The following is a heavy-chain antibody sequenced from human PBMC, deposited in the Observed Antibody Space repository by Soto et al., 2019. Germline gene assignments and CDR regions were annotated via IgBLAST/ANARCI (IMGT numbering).Heavy chain of an antibody. CDR3: LNGNYYV. V-gene: IGHV3-48*01. CDR1: EFSFSTPY. CDR2: INRDSTVI. Sequence: GGSGKHSCAASEFSFSTPYMNWVRQTPGKGLEWVSSINRDSTVIKYADSVKGRFTISRDNARNSLSLQMNTLRAEDTALYYCLNGNYYV. J-gene: IGHJ6*03.